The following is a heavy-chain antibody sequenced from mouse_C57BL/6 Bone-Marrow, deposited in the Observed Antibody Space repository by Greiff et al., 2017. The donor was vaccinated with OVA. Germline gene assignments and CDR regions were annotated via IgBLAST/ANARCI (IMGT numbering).Heavy chain of an antibody. J-gene: IGHJ4*01. CDR3: ARFIPGAMDY. Sequence: QVQLQQPGAELVKPGASVKLSCKASGYTFTSYWMQWVKQRPGQGLEWIGEIDPSDRYTNYNQKFKGKATLTVDTSSSTAYMQLSSLTSEDSAVYYCARFIPGAMDYWGQGTSVTVSS. D-gene: IGHD1-2*01. CDR1: GYTFTSYW. V-gene: IGHV1-50*01. CDR2: IDPSDRYT.